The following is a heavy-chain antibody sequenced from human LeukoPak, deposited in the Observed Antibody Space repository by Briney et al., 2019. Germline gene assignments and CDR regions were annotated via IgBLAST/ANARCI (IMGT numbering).Heavy chain of an antibody. D-gene: IGHD1-26*01. V-gene: IGHV1-2*04. CDR3: ARSGQPLIVVYYFDY. Sequence: ASVTVSCKASGYTFTGYYMHWVRQAPGQGLEWMGWINPNSGGTNYAQKFQGWVTMTRDTSISTAYMELSRLRSDDTAVYYCARSGQPLIVVYYFDYWGQGTLVTVSS. J-gene: IGHJ4*02. CDR1: GYTFTGYY. CDR2: INPNSGGT.